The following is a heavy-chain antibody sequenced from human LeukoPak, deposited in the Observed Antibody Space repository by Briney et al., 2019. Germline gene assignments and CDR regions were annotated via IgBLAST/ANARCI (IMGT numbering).Heavy chain of an antibody. J-gene: IGHJ4*02. D-gene: IGHD6-13*01. CDR3: ATLRPRQQLVVDH. V-gene: IGHV3-48*03. CDR1: GFTFSSYE. CDR2: ISSSGSTK. Sequence: GGSLRLSCAASGFTFSSYEMDWVRQAPGKGLEWVSYISSSGSTKYYADSVKGRFTISRDNALNSLYLQMSSLRAEDTAVYYCATLRPRQQLVVDHWGQGTLVTVSS.